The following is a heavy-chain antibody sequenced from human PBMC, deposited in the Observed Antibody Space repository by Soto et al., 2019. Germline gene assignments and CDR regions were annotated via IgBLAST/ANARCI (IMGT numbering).Heavy chain of an antibody. Sequence: QVQLMQSGTEVKKPGASVTVSCKASGYTSADFGISWVRQAPGQGLDWMGWVSGNNGASNPAPKVQGRITMTLDTSTGVSYMALRSLRSDDTAIYYCVRDQKYFRVNGNWFDSWGQGTLVSVSS. J-gene: IGHJ5*01. V-gene: IGHV1-18*04. CDR3: VRDQKYFRVNGNWFDS. CDR2: VSGNNGAS. CDR1: GYTSADFG. D-gene: IGHD2-2*01.